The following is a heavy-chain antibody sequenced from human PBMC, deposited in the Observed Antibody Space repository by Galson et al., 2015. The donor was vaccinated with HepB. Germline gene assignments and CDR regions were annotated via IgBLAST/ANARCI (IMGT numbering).Heavy chain of an antibody. V-gene: IGHV1-24*01. CDR3: ARDRILLWFGVKTDAFDI. J-gene: IGHJ3*02. Sequence: SVKVSCKVSGYTLTELPMHWVRQAPGKGLEWMGGFDPEDGETIYAQEFQGRVTMTEDTSTDTAYMELSSLRSEDTAVYYCARDRILLWFGVKTDAFDIWGQGTMVTVSS. D-gene: IGHD3-10*01. CDR1: GYTLTELP. CDR2: FDPEDGET.